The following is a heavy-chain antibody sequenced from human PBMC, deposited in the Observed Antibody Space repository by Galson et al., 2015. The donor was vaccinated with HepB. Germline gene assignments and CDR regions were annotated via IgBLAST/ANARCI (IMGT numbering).Heavy chain of an antibody. CDR2: IYYSGST. J-gene: IGHJ6*02. Sequence: ETLSLTCTVSGGSISSYYWSWIRQPPGKGLEWIGYIYYSGSTNYNPSLKSRVTISVDTSKNQFSLKLSSVTAADTAVYYCARDRGGEYYYDSSGYFLYYYGMDVWGQGTTVTVSS. CDR1: GGSISSYY. V-gene: IGHV4-59*01. D-gene: IGHD3-22*01. CDR3: ARDRGGEYYYDSSGYFLYYYGMDV.